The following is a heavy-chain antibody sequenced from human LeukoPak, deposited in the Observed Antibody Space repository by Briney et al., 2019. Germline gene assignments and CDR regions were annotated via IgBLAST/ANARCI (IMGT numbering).Heavy chain of an antibody. V-gene: IGHV3-30*03. CDR2: ISYDGSDK. J-gene: IGHJ4*02. CDR1: GFTFSNAW. D-gene: IGHD1-1*01. CDR3: ARDVSAVGGLERPATLGY. Sequence: PGGSLRLSCEASGFTFSNAWMNWVRQAPGKGLEWVAVISYDGSDKYYADSVKGRFTISRDKSKNTLYLQMNSLRPEDTAVYYCARDVSAVGGLERPATLGYWGQGTPVTVSS.